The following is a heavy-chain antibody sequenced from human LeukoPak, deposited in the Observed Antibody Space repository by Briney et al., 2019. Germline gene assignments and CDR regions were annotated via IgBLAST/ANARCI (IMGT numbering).Heavy chain of an antibody. CDR2: IKQDGSEK. D-gene: IGHD3-10*01. V-gene: IGHV3-7*04. Sequence: PGGSVRLSCAASGFIFRNYWMTWVRQAPGKGLEWVANIKQDGSEKYYVDSVKGRFTISRDNAKNSLYLQMNTLRADDTAVYYCARDDNYGSDYWGQGTVVTVSS. CDR1: GFIFRNYW. J-gene: IGHJ4*02. CDR3: ARDDNYGSDY.